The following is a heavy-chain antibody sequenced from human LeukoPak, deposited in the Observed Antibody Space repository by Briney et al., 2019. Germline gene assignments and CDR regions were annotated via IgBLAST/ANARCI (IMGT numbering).Heavy chain of an antibody. CDR2: ISAYNGNT. V-gene: IGHV1-18*01. CDR1: GYAFTSYG. D-gene: IGHD2-21*02. CDR3: ARNAYRHPPIVVVTAAPFDY. J-gene: IGHJ4*02. Sequence: WASVKVSCKASGYAFTSYGISWVRQAPGQGLEWMGWISAYNGNTNYAQKLQGRVTMTTDTSTSTAYMELRSLRSDDTAVYYCARNAYRHPPIVVVTAAPFDYWGQGTLVTVSS.